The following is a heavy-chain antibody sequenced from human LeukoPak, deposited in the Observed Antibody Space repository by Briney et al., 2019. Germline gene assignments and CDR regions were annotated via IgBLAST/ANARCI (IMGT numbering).Heavy chain of an antibody. J-gene: IGHJ4*02. CDR2: INPSGGST. V-gene: IGHV1-46*01. CDR3: ARELTPYFDY. Sequence: ASAKVSCKASGYTFTSYYMHWVRQAPGQGLEWMGIINPSGGSTSYAQKFQGRVTMTRDTFTSTVYMELSSLRSEDTAVYYCARELTPYFDYWGQGTLVTVSS. CDR1: GYTFTSYY.